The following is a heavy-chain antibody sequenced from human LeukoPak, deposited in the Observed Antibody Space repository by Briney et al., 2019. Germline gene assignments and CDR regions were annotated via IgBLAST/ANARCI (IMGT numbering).Heavy chain of an antibody. CDR2: SNSDGRST. D-gene: IGHD1-26*01. CDR1: GFTFIDYY. CDR3: ARESWASDY. Sequence: PGGSLRLSCAASGFTFIDYYMSWIRQARGKGLVWVSRSNSDGRSTSDADSVKTRFPTPRDNAKNPLYLQMNSRRAEDTAVYYCARESWASDYWGQGTLVTVSS. V-gene: IGHV3-74*01. J-gene: IGHJ4*02.